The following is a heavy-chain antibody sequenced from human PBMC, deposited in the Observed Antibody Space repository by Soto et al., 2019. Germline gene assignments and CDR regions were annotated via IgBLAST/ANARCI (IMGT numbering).Heavy chain of an antibody. V-gene: IGHV1-18*04. CDR1: GYTFTSYG. CDR2: ISAYNGNT. D-gene: IGHD6-13*01. Sequence: ASVRVSCKXSGYTFTSYGISWVRQAPGQGLEWMGWISAYNGNTNYAQKLQGRVTMTTDTSTSTAYMELRSLRSDDTAVYYRASSSWMDHWGQGTLVTVSS. CDR3: ASSSWMDH. J-gene: IGHJ5*02.